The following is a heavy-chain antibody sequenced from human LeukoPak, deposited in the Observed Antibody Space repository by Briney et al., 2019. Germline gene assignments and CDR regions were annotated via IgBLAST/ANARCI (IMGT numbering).Heavy chain of an antibody. CDR2: FIPILGTA. V-gene: IGHV1-69*10. CDR1: GGTFSDYA. D-gene: IGHD3-3*01. CDR3: AGIPVFGVVLHQEPV. Sequence: SVKISCKAFGGTFSDYALNWVRQAPGQGLEWMGVFIPILGTANSTQKFQDRVTVTADISTNTVYMELSSLRPEDTAVYFCAGIPVFGVVLHQEPVWGKGTTVTISS. J-gene: IGHJ6*04.